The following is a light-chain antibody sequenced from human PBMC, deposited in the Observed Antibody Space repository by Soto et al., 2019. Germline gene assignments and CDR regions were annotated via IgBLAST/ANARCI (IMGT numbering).Light chain of an antibody. J-gene: IGKJ2*01. CDR2: ATS. Sequence: DIQMTQSPSSLSASVGDRVTITCRASQSISTYLNWYQQRPGDVPKLLIYATSSLQSGVPSRFSDSGSGTAFTLTISSLQPEDFATYYCQQSYSVPHAFGQGTKLEI. V-gene: IGKV1-39*01. CDR3: QQSYSVPHA. CDR1: QSISTY.